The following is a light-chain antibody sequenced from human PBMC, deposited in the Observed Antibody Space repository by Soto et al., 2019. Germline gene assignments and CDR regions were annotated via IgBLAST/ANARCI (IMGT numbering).Light chain of an antibody. CDR3: NSYTSRYTFV. V-gene: IGLV2-14*01. J-gene: IGLJ1*01. Sequence: QSVLTQPACVSGSPGQSITISCTGTSSDVGGYNYVSWYQQHPGKAPKLMIYEVSNRPSGVSNRFSGSKSGNTASLTISGLQAEDEADYYCNSYTSRYTFVLGTGTKVTVL. CDR2: EVS. CDR1: SSDVGGYNY.